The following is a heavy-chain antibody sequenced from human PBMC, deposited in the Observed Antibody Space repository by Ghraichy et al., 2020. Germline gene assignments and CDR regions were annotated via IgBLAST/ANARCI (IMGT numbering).Heavy chain of an antibody. J-gene: IGHJ4*02. D-gene: IGHD2-15*01. CDR3: AREGSCSGDVCSPILAY. CDR2: ISGSAIRT. V-gene: IGHV3-23*01. CDR1: GFMFSSYS. Sequence: GGSLGLSCTASGFMFSSYSMSWVRQAPGKGLEWISAISGSAIRTFYANSVKGRFTISRENSKDTLYLEINSLRAEDTAIYYCAREGSCSGDVCSPILAYWGQGTLVTVSS.